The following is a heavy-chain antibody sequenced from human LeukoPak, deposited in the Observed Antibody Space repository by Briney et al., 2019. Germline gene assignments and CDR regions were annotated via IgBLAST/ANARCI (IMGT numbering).Heavy chain of an antibody. D-gene: IGHD6-13*01. CDR3: ARALGAAGLDY. CDR1: GGSFSGYY. J-gene: IGHJ4*02. CDR2: INHSGST. Sequence: SETMSLTCAVSGGSFSGYYWSWIRQPPGKGLEWIGEINHSGSTNYNPSLKSRVTISVDTSKNQFSLKLGSVTAADTAVYCCARALGAAGLDYWGQGTLVTVSS. V-gene: IGHV4-34*01.